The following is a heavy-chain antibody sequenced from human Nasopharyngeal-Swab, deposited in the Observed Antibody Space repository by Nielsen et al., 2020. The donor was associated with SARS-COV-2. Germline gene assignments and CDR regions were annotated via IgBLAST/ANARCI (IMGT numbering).Heavy chain of an antibody. V-gene: IGHV3-9*01. D-gene: IGHD3-22*01. CDR3: AKDLGYDSSGYYGEYYYYGMDV. J-gene: IGHJ6*02. Sequence: VCQAPGKGLEWVSGISWNSGSIGYADSVKGRFTISRDNAKNSLYLQMNSLRAEDTALYYCAKDLGYDSSGYYGEYYYYGMDVWGQGTTVTVSS. CDR2: ISWNSGSI.